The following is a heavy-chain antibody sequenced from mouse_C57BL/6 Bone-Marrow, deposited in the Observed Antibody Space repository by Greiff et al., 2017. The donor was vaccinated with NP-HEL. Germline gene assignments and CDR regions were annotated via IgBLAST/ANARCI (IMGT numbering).Heavy chain of an antibody. D-gene: IGHD1-1*01. Sequence: VQLQQSGPGMVKPSQSLSLTCTVTGYSITSGYDWHWIRHFPGNKLEWMGYISYSGSTNYNPSLKSRISITHDTSKNHFFLKLNSVTTEDTATYYCARRDYGSSYGYFDVWGTGTTVTVSS. J-gene: IGHJ1*03. V-gene: IGHV3-1*01. CDR2: ISYSGST. CDR3: ARRDYGSSYGYFDV. CDR1: GYSITSGYD.